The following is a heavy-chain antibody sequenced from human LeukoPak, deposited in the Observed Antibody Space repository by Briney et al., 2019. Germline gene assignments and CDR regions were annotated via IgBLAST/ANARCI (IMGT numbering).Heavy chain of an antibody. CDR1: GFSFDDYP. CDR2: INEDGGKT. CDR3: AKGLDCSGGSCYDDY. J-gene: IGHJ4*02. D-gene: IGHD2-15*01. V-gene: IGHV3-43*02. Sequence: PGVSLRLSCAASGFSFDDYPMHWVRQAPGKGLEWVSLINEDGGKTFYADSVRGRFTISRDNSKNTLYLQMNSLRAEDTAVYYCAKGLDCSGGSCYDDYWGQGTLVTVSS.